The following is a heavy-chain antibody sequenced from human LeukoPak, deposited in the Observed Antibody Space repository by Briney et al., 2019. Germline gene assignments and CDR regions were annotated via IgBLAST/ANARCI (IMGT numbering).Heavy chain of an antibody. CDR3: ARDQVLEDWNDENGAFDI. J-gene: IGHJ3*02. Sequence: GASVKVSCKASGYTFTSYAMNWVRQAPGQGLEWMGWINTNTGNPTYAQGFTGRFVFSLDTSVSTAYLQISSLKAEDTAVYYCARDQVLEDWNDENGAFDIWGQGTMVTVSS. V-gene: IGHV7-4-1*02. D-gene: IGHD1-1*01. CDR1: GYTFTSYA. CDR2: INTNTGNP.